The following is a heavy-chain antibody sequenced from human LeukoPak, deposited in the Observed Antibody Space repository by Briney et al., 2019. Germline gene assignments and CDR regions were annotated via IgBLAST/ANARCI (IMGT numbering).Heavy chain of an antibody. D-gene: IGHD1-1*01. CDR2: ISRSSNTI. J-gene: IGHJ4*02. V-gene: IGHV3-48*01. CDR1: GFTFSGYS. CDR3: VKHSGGVYGNSDS. Sequence: GGSLRLSCAASGFTFSGYSMNWVRQAPGKGLEWVSYISRSSNTIIYADSVKGRFTISKDSSKNTLQMNSLSAEDTAIYYCVKHSGGVYGNSDSWGQGILVTVSS.